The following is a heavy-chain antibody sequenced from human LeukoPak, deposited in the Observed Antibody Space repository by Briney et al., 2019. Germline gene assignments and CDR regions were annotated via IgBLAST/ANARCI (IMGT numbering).Heavy chain of an antibody. D-gene: IGHD3-22*01. CDR1: GYTFTSYG. J-gene: IGHJ4*02. CDR2: ISAYNGNT. V-gene: IGHV1-18*01. Sequence: ASVKVSCKASGYTFTSYGISWVRQAPGQGLEWMGWISAYNGNTNYAQKLQGRVTMTTDTSTSTAYMELRSLRSDDTAVYYCARVPRIDYCDSSGYTWYLDYWGQGTLVTVSS. CDR3: ARVPRIDYCDSSGYTWYLDY.